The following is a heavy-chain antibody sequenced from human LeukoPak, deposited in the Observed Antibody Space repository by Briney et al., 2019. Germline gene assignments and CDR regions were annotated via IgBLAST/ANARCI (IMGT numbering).Heavy chain of an antibody. D-gene: IGHD3-3*01. J-gene: IGHJ4*02. Sequence: GGSLRLSCAASGFIFSAYAMNWVRQAPGKGLEWVSSISGSGGSTYYADSVKGRFTISRDNSKNTLYLQMNSLRAEDTAVYYCAKLPYDFWSGYSDHFDYWGQGTLVTVSS. CDR2: ISGSGGST. CDR1: GFIFSAYA. V-gene: IGHV3-23*01. CDR3: AKLPYDFWSGYSDHFDY.